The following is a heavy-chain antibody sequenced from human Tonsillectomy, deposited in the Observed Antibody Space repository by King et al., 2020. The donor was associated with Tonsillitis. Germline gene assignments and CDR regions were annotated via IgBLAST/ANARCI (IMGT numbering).Heavy chain of an antibody. Sequence: QLVQSGGGLVQPGGSLRLSCAASGFTFSSYAMSWVRQAPGKGLEWVSVISESGGRTYYADSVKGRFTISRDNSKNTLYLQMNSLRPEDTAVYYCAKDHSGWSYYYGMDVWGQGTTVTVSS. V-gene: IGHV3-23*04. D-gene: IGHD6-19*01. CDR3: AKDHSGWSYYYGMDV. CDR1: GFTFSSYA. CDR2: ISESGGRT. J-gene: IGHJ6*02.